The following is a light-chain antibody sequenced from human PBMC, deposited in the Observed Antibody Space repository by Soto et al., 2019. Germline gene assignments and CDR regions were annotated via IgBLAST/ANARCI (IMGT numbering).Light chain of an antibody. CDR3: QQYYDTPWT. Sequence: DIVMTQSPDSLAVSLGERATINCKSSQSVLYSSNNKNYLAWYQRKPGQPPTLLIYWASTLESGVPDRFSGSGSGSNFTLTISSLQAEDVAFYYWQQYYDTPWTFGQGTKVEIK. CDR2: WAS. V-gene: IGKV4-1*01. CDR1: QSVLYSSNNKNY. J-gene: IGKJ1*01.